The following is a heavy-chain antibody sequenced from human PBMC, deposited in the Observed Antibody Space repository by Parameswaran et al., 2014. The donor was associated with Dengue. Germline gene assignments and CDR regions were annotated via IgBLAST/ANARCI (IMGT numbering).Heavy chain of an antibody. V-gene: IGHV3-74*01. Sequence: WIRQPPGKGLVWVSRINSDGSSTSYADSVKGRFTISRDNAKNTLYLQMNSLRAEDTAVYYCAREVPAATRFYYYYYGMDVWGQGTTVTVSS. J-gene: IGHJ6*02. CDR3: AREVPAATRFYYYYYGMDV. D-gene: IGHD2-2*01. CDR2: INSDGSST.